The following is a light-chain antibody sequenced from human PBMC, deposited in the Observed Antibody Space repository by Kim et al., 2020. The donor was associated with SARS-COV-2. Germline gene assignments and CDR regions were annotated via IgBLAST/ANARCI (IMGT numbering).Light chain of an antibody. J-gene: IGLJ1*01. Sequence: PGQTASITCSGDKLGDKHACWYQQRPGQSPVLVIYQDNKRPSGIPERFSGSNSGNTATLTISGTQAMDEADYYCQAWDSRTASYVFGTGTKVTVL. CDR2: QDN. CDR3: QAWDSRTASYV. CDR1: KLGDKH. V-gene: IGLV3-1*01.